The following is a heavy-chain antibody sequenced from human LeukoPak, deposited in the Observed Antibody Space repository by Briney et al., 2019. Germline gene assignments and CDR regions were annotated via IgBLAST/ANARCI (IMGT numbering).Heavy chain of an antibody. CDR3: ARIVGAFGGGPDNWFDP. V-gene: IGHV1-18*01. D-gene: IGHD1-26*01. Sequence: ASVKVSCKASGYTFTSYGISWVRQAPGQGLEWMGWISAYNGNTNYAQKLQGRVTMTTDTSTSTAYMELRSLRSDNTAVYYCARIVGAFGGGPDNWFDPWGQGTLVTVSS. J-gene: IGHJ5*02. CDR2: ISAYNGNT. CDR1: GYTFTSYG.